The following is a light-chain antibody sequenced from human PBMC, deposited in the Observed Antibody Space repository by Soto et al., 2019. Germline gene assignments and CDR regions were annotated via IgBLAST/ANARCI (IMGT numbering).Light chain of an antibody. J-gene: IGLJ2*01. CDR3: SSYTSSSTLVV. CDR1: SSDVGGYNY. Sequence: QSALTQPASVSGSPGQSITISCTGTSSDVGGYNYVCWYQQHPGKAPKLMIYDVSNRPSGVSNRFSGSKSGNTASLTISGLQAEDEADYYCSSYTSSSTLVVFGGGTEVTVL. CDR2: DVS. V-gene: IGLV2-14*01.